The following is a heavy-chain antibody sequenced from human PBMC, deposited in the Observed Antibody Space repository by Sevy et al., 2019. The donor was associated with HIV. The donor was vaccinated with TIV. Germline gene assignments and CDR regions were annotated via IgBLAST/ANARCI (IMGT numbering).Heavy chain of an antibody. V-gene: IGHV3-33*01. CDR3: ARDLEFYDSGDYGPAFMPDY. CDR2: IWFDGSNK. Sequence: GGSLRLSCAASGFTFSSYGMHWVRQGPGKGLEWVAVIWFDGSNKYYADSVKGRFTSSRDIAKNTLHLQMNSLRAADTAVYYCARDLEFYDSGDYGPAFMPDYWGQGTLVTVSS. D-gene: IGHD4-17*01. J-gene: IGHJ4*02. CDR1: GFTFSSYG.